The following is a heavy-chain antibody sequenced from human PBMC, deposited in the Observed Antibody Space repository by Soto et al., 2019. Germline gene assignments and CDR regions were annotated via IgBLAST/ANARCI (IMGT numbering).Heavy chain of an antibody. D-gene: IGHD3-10*01. CDR1: GFTFSSYA. CDR3: VKGQRYYYGSGSYYNDLALFDS. CDR2: IRSNGGTT. V-gene: IGHV3-64D*06. J-gene: IGHJ4*02. Sequence: PGGSLRLSCSASGFTFSSYALHWVRQAPGKGLEYVSAIRSNGGTTYYADSVRGRFTISRDNSKNTLYLQMSSLRAEDTAVYYCVKGQRYYYGSGSYYNDLALFDSWGQGALVTVSS.